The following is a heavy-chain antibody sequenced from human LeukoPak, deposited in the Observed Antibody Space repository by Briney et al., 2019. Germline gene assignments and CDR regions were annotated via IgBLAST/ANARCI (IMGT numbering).Heavy chain of an antibody. CDR1: GYTFTGYY. V-gene: IGHV1-2*02. CDR3: ARVAIAVAGAPYYYYMDV. J-gene: IGHJ6*03. Sequence: ASVKVSCKASGYTFTGYYMHWVRQAPGQGLEWMGWINPNSGGTNYAQKFQGRVTMTRDTSISTAYMELSRLRSDDTAVYYCARVAIAVAGAPYYYYMDVWGKGTTVTVSS. CDR2: INPNSGGT. D-gene: IGHD6-19*01.